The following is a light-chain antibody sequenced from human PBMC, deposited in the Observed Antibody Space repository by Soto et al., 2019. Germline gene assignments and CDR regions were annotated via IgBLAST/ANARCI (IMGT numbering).Light chain of an antibody. Sequence: DIQMTQSPSTPSASVGDRVTITCRASQSIGSWLAWYQQKPGKAPKLLIYKASSLESGVPSRFSGSGSGTEFTLTISSLQPDDFPTYYCHQFQTFGQGTKVDIK. J-gene: IGKJ1*01. CDR1: QSIGSW. CDR2: KAS. V-gene: IGKV1-5*03. CDR3: HQFQT.